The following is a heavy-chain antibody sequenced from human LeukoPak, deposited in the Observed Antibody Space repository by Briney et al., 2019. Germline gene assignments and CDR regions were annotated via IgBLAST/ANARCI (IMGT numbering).Heavy chain of an antibody. J-gene: IGHJ4*02. D-gene: IGHD1-26*01. CDR2: IHESGDT. CDR3: ARGEIGDFDS. V-gene: IGHV4-38-2*02. Sequence: SETLSPTCTVSGYSISRAYYWAWIRQTPGKGLEWIGSIHESGDTNYNPSLMSRVSISVDTSKNQFSLRLTSVTAADTAVYYCARGEIGDFDSWGQGTLATVSA. CDR1: GYSISRAYY.